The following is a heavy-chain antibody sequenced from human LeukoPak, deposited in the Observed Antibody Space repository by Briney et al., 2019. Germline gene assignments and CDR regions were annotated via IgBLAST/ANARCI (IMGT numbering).Heavy chain of an antibody. CDR3: AGLPNYDFWSGYYLA. CDR2: IYYSGST. V-gene: IGHV4-59*01. D-gene: IGHD3-3*01. CDR1: GGSISSYY. J-gene: IGHJ5*02. Sequence: SETLSLTCTVSGGSISSYYWSWIRQPPGKGLEWIGYIYYSGSTNYNPSLKSQVTISVDTSKNQFSLKLSSVTAADTAVYYCAGLPNYDFWSGYYLAWGQGTLVTVSS.